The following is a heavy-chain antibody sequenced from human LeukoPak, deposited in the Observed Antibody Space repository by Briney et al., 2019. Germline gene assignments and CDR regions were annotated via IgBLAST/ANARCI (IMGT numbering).Heavy chain of an antibody. Sequence: ASVKVSCKASGYSFTSYYMHWVRQAPGQGLEWMGIINPSGGSTSYAQKFQGRVTMTRDMSMSTVYMELSSLRSEDTAVYYCAREAAAGWGCYYYYMDVWGKGTTVTVSS. CDR1: GYSFTSYY. V-gene: IGHV1-46*01. D-gene: IGHD6-13*01. CDR2: INPSGGST. J-gene: IGHJ6*03. CDR3: AREAAAGWGCYYYYMDV.